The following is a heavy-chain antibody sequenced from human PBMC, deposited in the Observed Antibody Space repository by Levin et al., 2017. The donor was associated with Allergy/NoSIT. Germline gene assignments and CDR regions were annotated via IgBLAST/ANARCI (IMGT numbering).Heavy chain of an antibody. CDR3: AKERRSRGPPDYFGMGV. CDR2: ISYDGSNK. D-gene: IGHD6-19*01. Sequence: GGSLRLSCVASGFTFSDYGMHWVRQAPGKGLEWVAVISYDGSNKHYRDSEKGRVTISRDNSKNTLYLQIHSLRIEDTALYYCAKERRSRGPPDYFGMGVWGQGTTVTVS. V-gene: IGHV3-30*18. J-gene: IGHJ6*02. CDR1: GFTFSDYG.